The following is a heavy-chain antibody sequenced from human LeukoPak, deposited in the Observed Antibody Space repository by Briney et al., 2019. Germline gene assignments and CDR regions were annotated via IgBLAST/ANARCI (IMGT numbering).Heavy chain of an antibody. CDR1: GGSFSGYY. J-gene: IGHJ3*02. CDR2: INHSGST. D-gene: IGHD3-22*01. CDR3: ARRPSYYYDSSGSRRAFDI. Sequence: SETLSLTCAVYGGSFSGYYWSWIRQPPGKGLEWIGEINHSGSTNYNPSLKSRVTISVDTSKNQFSLKLSSVTAADTAVYYCARRPSYYYDSSGSRRAFDIWGQGTMVTVSS. V-gene: IGHV4-34*01.